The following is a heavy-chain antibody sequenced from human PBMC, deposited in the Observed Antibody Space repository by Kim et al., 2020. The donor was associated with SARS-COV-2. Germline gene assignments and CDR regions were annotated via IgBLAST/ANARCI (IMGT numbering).Heavy chain of an antibody. V-gene: IGHV3-23*01. J-gene: IGHJ4*01. CDR2: IGYDGCIT. Sequence: GGSLRLSCAASGFTFSNYAMHWVRQAPGKGLEWVSVIGYDGCITHYADSVKGRFTISRDNSKNTLYLQMNSLRAEDTAMYYCAKDARIGVGGMYYFDYGG. CDR1: GFTFSNYA. D-gene: IGHD3-10*01. CDR3: AKDARIGVGGMYYFDY.